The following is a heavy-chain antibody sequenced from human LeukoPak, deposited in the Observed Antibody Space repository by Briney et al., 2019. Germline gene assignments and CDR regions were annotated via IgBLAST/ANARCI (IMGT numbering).Heavy chain of an antibody. CDR2: IWSDASNT. J-gene: IGHJ4*02. D-gene: IGHD6-19*01. CDR3: AKDLSSGWAFDY. Sequence: GGSLRLSCAASGFTFSSYGMHWVRQAPGKGLEWVAVIWSDASNTYYADSVKGRFTISRDNSKNTLYLEMNSLRAEDTAVYYCAKDLSSGWAFDYWGQGTLVTVSS. CDR1: GFTFSSYG. V-gene: IGHV3-33*06.